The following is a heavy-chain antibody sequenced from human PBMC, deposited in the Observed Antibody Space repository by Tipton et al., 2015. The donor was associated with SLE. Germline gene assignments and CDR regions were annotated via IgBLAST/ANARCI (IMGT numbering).Heavy chain of an antibody. CDR2: IYYSGST. CDR1: GGSIGSYY. V-gene: IGHV4-59*01. CDR3: ARDRTGDGPPRGY. Sequence: TLSLTCTVSGGSIGSYYWSWIRQPPGKGLEWIGYIYYSGSTNYNPSLKSRVTISVDTSKNQFSLKLSSVTAADTAVYYCARDRTGDGPPRGYWGQGTLVTVSS. D-gene: IGHD3-16*01. J-gene: IGHJ4*02.